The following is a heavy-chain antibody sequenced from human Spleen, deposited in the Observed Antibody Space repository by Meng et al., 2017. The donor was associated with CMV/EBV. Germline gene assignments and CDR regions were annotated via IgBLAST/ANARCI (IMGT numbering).Heavy chain of an antibody. D-gene: IGHD3-22*01. CDR3: AKDVWHYDSSGPRWFDP. J-gene: IGHJ5*02. CDR1: FTFSSYG. V-gene: IGHV3-30*02. Sequence: FTFSSYGMHWVRQAPGKGLEWVAIIRYDGSNKYYADSVKGRFTISRDNSKNTLYLQMNSLRAEDTAVYYCAKDVWHYDSSGPRWFDPWGQGTPVTVSS. CDR2: IRYDGSNK.